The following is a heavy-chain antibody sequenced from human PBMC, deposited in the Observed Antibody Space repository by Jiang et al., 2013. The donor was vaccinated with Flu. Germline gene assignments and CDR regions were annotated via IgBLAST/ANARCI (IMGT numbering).Heavy chain of an antibody. Sequence: KPTQTLTLTCTFSGFSLXTSGMRVSWIRQPPGKALEWLARIDWDDDKFYSTSLKTRLTISKDTSKNQVVLTMTNMDPVDTAAYYCARSSSGSYYVDYWGQGTLVTVSS. J-gene: IGHJ4*02. CDR2: IDWDDDK. V-gene: IGHV2-70*04. CDR1: GFSLXTSGMR. D-gene: IGHD1-26*01. CDR3: ARSSSGSYYVDY.